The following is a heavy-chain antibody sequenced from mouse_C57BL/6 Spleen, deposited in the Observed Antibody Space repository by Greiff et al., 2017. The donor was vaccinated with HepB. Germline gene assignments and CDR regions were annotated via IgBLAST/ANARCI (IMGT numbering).Heavy chain of an antibody. V-gene: IGHV3-6*01. CDR1: GYSITSGYY. D-gene: IGHD2-12*01. J-gene: IGHJ4*01. CDR3: AKELRLPRAMDY. CDR2: ISYDGSN. Sequence: EVQLQQSGPGLVKPSQSLSLTCSVTGYSITSGYYWNWIRQFPGNKLEWMGYISYDGSNNYNPSLKNRISITRDTSKNQFFLKLNSVTTEDTATYYCAKELRLPRAMDYWGQGTSVTVSS.